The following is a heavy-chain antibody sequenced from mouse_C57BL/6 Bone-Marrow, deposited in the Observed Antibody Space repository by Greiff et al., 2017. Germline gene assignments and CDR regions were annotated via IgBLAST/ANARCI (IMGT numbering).Heavy chain of an antibody. D-gene: IGHD1-1*01. V-gene: IGHV1-20*01. CDR2: INPYNGDT. J-gene: IGHJ4*01. CDR3: ARWGGYYGSSPYAMDY. CDR1: GYSFTGYF. Sequence: EVQLQQSGPELVKPGDSVKISCKASGYSFTGYFMNWVMQSHGKSLEWIGRINPYNGDTFYNQKFKGKATLTVDKSSSTAHMELRSLTSEDSAVYYCARWGGYYGSSPYAMDYWGQGTSVTVSS.